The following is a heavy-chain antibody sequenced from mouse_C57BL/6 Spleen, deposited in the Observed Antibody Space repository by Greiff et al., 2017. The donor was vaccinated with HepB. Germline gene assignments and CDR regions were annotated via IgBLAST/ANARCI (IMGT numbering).Heavy chain of an antibody. CDR3: TKEGNWEVYFDY. CDR1: GFSLTSYG. Sequence: VKLQESGPGLVAPSQSLSITCTVSGFSLTSYGVSWVRQPPGKGLEWLGVIWGDGSTNYHSALISRLSNSKDNSKSQVFLKLNSLQTNDTATYYCTKEGNWEVYFDYWGQGTTLTVSS. J-gene: IGHJ2*01. V-gene: IGHV2-3*01. D-gene: IGHD4-1*01. CDR2: IWGDGST.